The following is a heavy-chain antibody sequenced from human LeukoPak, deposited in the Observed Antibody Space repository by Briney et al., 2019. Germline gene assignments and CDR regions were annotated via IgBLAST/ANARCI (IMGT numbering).Heavy chain of an antibody. CDR1: GASISSYY. V-gene: IGHV4-4*07. J-gene: IGHJ5*02. Sequence: SETLSLTCTVSGASISSYYWSWIRQPAGKALEWIGRIYVTGSTTYNPSLESRVTMSLDTSKNHFSLKLRSVTAADTAVYYCARGNDYYGSGSYDGWFDPWGQGTLVTVSS. CDR2: IYVTGST. D-gene: IGHD3-10*01. CDR3: ARGNDYYGSGSYDGWFDP.